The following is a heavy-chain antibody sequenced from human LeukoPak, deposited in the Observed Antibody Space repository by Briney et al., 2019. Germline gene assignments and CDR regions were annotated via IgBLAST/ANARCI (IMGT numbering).Heavy chain of an antibody. Sequence: PSQTLSLTCTVSGGSISSGGYYWSWIRQHPGKGLEWIGYIYYSGSTYYNPSLKSQVTISVDTSKNQSSLKLSSVTAADTAVYYCARDYDSTGGSAFDIWGQGTMVTVSS. CDR3: ARDYDSTGGSAFDI. D-gene: IGHD3-22*01. V-gene: IGHV4-31*01. CDR2: IYYSGST. J-gene: IGHJ3*02. CDR1: GGSISSGGYY.